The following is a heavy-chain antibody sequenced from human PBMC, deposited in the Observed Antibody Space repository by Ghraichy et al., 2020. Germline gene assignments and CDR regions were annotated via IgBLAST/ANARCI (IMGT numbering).Heavy chain of an antibody. CDR2: IYIDGST. CDR3: ARDGGHHYGENGY. V-gene: IGHV3-66*01. J-gene: IGHJ4*02. CDR1: GFTVSSKY. Sequence: GGSLRLSCAASGFTVSSKYMSWVRQAPGKGLEWVSVIYIDGSTYYAGSVEGRFTISQDTSKNTLYLQMNNLRDEDTAVYYCARDGGHHYGENGYWGQGTLVTVSS. D-gene: IGHD4-17*01.